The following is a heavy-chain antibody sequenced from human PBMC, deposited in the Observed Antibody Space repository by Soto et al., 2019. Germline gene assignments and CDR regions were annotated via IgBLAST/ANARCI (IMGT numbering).Heavy chain of an antibody. Sequence: EVQLLESGGGLVQPGGSLNLSWAASGFTFAGYARNGFRQAPGRGLEWGAGIWSDGGTKYYADPVKGRFTISRDNSKNILYLQMSSLRADDTALYYCAKDFRPDGKYDLDYWGQGTPVVVSS. CDR1: GFTFAGYA. CDR2: IWSDGGTK. J-gene: IGHJ4*02. D-gene: IGHD3-3*01. CDR3: AKDFRPDGKYDLDY. V-gene: IGHV3-23*01.